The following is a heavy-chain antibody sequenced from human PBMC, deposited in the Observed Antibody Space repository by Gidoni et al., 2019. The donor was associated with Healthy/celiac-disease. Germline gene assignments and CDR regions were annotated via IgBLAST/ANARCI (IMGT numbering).Heavy chain of an antibody. CDR3: ARVWTATRGWFDP. D-gene: IGHD2-21*02. CDR2: IYYSGST. V-gene: IGHV4-31*03. CDR1: GGSSSSGGYY. Sequence: QGQLQESGPGLVKPSQTLSLTCTVAGGSSSSGGYYWSWIRQHPGKGLEWIGYIYYSGSTYYNPSLKSRVTISVDTSKNQFSLKLSSVTAADTAVYYCARVWTATRGWFDPWGQGTLVTVSS. J-gene: IGHJ5*02.